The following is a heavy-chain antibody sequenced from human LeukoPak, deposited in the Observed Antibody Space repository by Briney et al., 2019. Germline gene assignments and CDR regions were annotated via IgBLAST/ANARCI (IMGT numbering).Heavy chain of an antibody. Sequence: PGVSLRLSCAASGFTFSSYGMHWVRQAPGKGLEWGAVIWYDENNKYHADSVKGRFAISRDNSKNTVYLQMNSLRAEETAVYYCAKDGGSSSPYYFDYWGQGTLVTVSS. CDR3: AKDGGSSSPYYFDY. CDR1: GFTFSSYG. CDR2: IWYDENNK. D-gene: IGHD6-6*01. V-gene: IGHV3-33*06. J-gene: IGHJ4*02.